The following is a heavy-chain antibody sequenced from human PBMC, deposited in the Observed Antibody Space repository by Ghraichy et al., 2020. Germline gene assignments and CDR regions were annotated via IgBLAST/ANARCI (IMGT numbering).Heavy chain of an antibody. V-gene: IGHV3-23*01. D-gene: IGHD2-21*02. J-gene: IGHJ6*02. CDR2: ITGSGAAT. CDR1: GFTFYTYA. CDR3: AKGGSGDWRGYGMDV. Sequence: GGSLRLSCAASGFTFYTYAMNWVRQAPGKGLEWVSIITGSGAATNYADSVKGRFTISRDNSNNTLFLQLNSLRAEDPAVYYCAKGGSGDWRGYGMDVWGQGTTVTVSS.